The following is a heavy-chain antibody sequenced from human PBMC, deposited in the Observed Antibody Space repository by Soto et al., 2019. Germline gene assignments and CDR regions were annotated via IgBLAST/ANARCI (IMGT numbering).Heavy chain of an antibody. D-gene: IGHD2-15*01. CDR2: IYYSGST. CDR3: ASAVGVGGPPLWRDYYYGMDV. CDR1: GGSISSGDYY. V-gene: IGHV4-30-4*01. J-gene: IGHJ6*02. Sequence: PSETLSLTCTVSGGSISSGDYYWSWIRQPPGKGLEWIGYIYYSGSTYYNPSLKSRVTISVDTSKNQFSLKLSSVTAADTAVYYCASAVGVGGPPLWRDYYYGMDVWGQGTTVTVSS.